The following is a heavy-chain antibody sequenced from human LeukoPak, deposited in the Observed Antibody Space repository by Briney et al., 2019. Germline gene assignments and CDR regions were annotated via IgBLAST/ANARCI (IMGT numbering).Heavy chain of an antibody. D-gene: IGHD6-13*01. CDR2: IYTSGST. Sequence: PSETLSLTCTVSGDSISSYDWSWIRQPPGKGLEWIGRIYTSGSTNYNPSLKSRVTMSVDTSKNQFSLKLSSVTAADTAVYYCAKIAATGYFDDWGQGTLVSVSS. J-gene: IGHJ4*02. CDR3: AKIAATGYFDD. CDR1: GDSISSYD. V-gene: IGHV4-4*07.